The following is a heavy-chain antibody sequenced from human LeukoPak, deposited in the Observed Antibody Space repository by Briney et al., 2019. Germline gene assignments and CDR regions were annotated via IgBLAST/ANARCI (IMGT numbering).Heavy chain of an antibody. J-gene: IGHJ4*02. CDR3: VRQSGAAIPYVY. Sequence: PGGSLRLSCAASGFTFSGSAMHWVRQASGKGLEWVGQIRGKGNSHATVYGESVQGRFIISRDDSKSMAYLQMSSLQTEDTAMYYCVRQSGAAIPYVYWGQGTLVTVSS. D-gene: IGHD2-2*02. CDR1: GFTFSGSA. V-gene: IGHV3-73*01. CDR2: IRGKGNSHAT.